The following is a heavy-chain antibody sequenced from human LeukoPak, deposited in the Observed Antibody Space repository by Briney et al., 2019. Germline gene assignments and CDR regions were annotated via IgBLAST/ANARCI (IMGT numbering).Heavy chain of an antibody. V-gene: IGHV4-39*01. CDR1: GGSISSSTYY. CDR3: ARLRNYYHYMDV. Sequence: SETLSLTCTVSGGSISSSTYYWGWIRQPPGKGLEWIGSIYYSGSTYYNPSLKSRVTISVDTYKKQFSLKLSSVTAADTAVYYCARLRNYYHYMDVWGKGTAVTVSS. J-gene: IGHJ6*03. CDR2: IYYSGST.